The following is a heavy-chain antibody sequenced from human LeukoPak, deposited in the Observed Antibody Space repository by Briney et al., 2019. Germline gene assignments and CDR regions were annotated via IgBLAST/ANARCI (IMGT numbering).Heavy chain of an antibody. CDR2: INWNGGST. Sequence: PGGSLTLSCAASGFTFDDYGMSWVRQAPGKGLERVSGINWNGGSTGYADSVKGRFTISRDNAKNSLYLQMNSLRAEDTALYYCAREAYCGGDCYSYDAFDIWGQGTMVTVSS. D-gene: IGHD2-21*01. V-gene: IGHV3-20*04. J-gene: IGHJ3*02. CDR3: AREAYCGGDCYSYDAFDI. CDR1: GFTFDDYG.